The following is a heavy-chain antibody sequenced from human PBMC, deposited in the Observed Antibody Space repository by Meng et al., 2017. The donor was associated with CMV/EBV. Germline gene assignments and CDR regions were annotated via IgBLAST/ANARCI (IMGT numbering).Heavy chain of an antibody. Sequence: AGSLSPSCAASGFTFSSYGMHWVRQAPGKGLEWVAFIRYDGSNKYYADSVKGRFTISRDNSKNTLYLQMNSLRAEDTAVYYCAKEAAMVTGDYYYYYYGMDVWGQGTTVTVSS. CDR1: GFTFSSYG. CDR2: IRYDGSNK. J-gene: IGHJ6*02. V-gene: IGHV3-30*02. D-gene: IGHD5-18*01. CDR3: AKEAAMVTGDYYYYYYGMDV.